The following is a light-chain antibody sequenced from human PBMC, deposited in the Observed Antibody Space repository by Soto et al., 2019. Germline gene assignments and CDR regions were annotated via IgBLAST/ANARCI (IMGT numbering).Light chain of an antibody. CDR1: QSVSSSY. Sequence: EIVLTQSPGTLSLSPGERATLSCRASQSVSSSYLAWYQQKPGQAPRLLIHGASSRATGIPDRFSGSGSGTAFTLTISRLEPADFAVYYCQQYGSSPPYTFGQGNKLEIK. CDR3: QQYGSSPPYT. CDR2: GAS. J-gene: IGKJ2*01. V-gene: IGKV3-20*01.